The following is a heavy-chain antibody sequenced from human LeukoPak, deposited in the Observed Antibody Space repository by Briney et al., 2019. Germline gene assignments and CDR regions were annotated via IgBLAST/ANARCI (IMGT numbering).Heavy chain of an antibody. V-gene: IGHV3-66*01. CDR2: IYSGGST. CDR3: ARVAPTVNTAYYYYMDV. D-gene: IGHD4-17*01. CDR1: GFTVSSNY. Sequence: GGSLRLSCAASGFTVSSNYMSWVRQAPGKGLEWVSVIYSGGSTYYADSVKGRFTISRDNSKNTLYLQMNSLRAEDTAVYYCARVAPTVNTAYYYYMDVWGKGTTVTVSS. J-gene: IGHJ6*03.